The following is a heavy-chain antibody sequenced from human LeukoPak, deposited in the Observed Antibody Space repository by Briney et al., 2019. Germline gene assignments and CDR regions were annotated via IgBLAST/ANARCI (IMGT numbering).Heavy chain of an antibody. CDR2: MNPNSGNT. D-gene: IGHD3-22*01. CDR3: AGGPLGNYYDSSGYYDY. Sequence: ASVKVSCKASGYTFTSYDINWVRQATGQGLEWMGWMNPNSGNTGYAQKFQGRVTMTRNTSISTAYMELSSLRSEDTAVYYCAGGPLGNYYDSSGYYDYWGQGTLVTVSS. V-gene: IGHV1-8*01. J-gene: IGHJ4*02. CDR1: GYTFTSYD.